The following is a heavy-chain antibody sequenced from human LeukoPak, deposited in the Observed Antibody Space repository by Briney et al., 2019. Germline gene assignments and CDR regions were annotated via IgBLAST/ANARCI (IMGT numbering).Heavy chain of an antibody. CDR2: ISGDSSTT. CDR3: ARDPYSSGWFDF. V-gene: IGHV3-48*02. CDR1: GYTLCPYS. D-gene: IGHD6-19*01. J-gene: IGHJ4*02. Sequence: GGSLRLSCAASGYTLCPYSVNWVRQATGKGLEWISYISGDSSTTHYADSVKGRFTISRDNAKNSLYLQMNSLSDEDTAVYYCARDPYSSGWFDFWGQGTLVTVSS.